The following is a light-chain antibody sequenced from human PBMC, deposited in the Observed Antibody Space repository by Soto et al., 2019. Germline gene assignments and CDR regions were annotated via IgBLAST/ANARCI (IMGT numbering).Light chain of an antibody. Sequence: QSVLTQPRSVSGSPGQSVTISCTGTSSDVGGYNYVSWYQQHPGTAPKLMIYDVSERPSGVPDRFSGSKSGNTASLTISGLQAEDEADYYCCSYAGTYTYVFGAGTKVTVL. V-gene: IGLV2-11*01. CDR3: CSYAGTYTYV. J-gene: IGLJ1*01. CDR2: DVS. CDR1: SSDVGGYNY.